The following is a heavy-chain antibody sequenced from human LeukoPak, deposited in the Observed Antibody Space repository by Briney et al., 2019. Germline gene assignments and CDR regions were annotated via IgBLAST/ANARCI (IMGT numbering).Heavy chain of an antibody. V-gene: IGHV3-33*01. CDR2: IWYDGSNK. D-gene: IGHD1-7*01. J-gene: IGHJ5*02. CDR1: GFTFSSYG. CDR3: VRGVGVSRFNYLDP. Sequence: GGSLRLSCAASGFTFSSYGMHWVRQAPGKGLEWVAVIWYDGSNKYYADSVKGRFTISRDNSKNTLYLQMNSLRDDDTAVYHCVRGVGVSRFNYLDPWGQGTLVIVSS.